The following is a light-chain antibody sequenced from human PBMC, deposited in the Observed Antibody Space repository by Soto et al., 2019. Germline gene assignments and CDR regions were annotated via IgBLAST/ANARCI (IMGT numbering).Light chain of an antibody. CDR2: DVI. J-gene: IGLJ1*01. V-gene: IGLV2-14*03. CDR3: SSFTGTNTDV. Sequence: QSVLTQPASVSGSPGQSITISCTGTSSDVGFSNFISWYQQHPGKAPKLLISDVIDRPSGVSDRFSGSKSGNTASLTISGLQAEDEADYYCSSFTGTNTDVFGTGTKVTVL. CDR1: SSDVGFSNF.